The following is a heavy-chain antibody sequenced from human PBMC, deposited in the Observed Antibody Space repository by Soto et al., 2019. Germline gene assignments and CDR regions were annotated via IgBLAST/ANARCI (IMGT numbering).Heavy chain of an antibody. CDR1: GDSITSSSHY. J-gene: IGHJ4*02. CDR2: IYHNGNT. Sequence: SETLSLTCTVSGDSITSSSHYWGWIRQPPGKGLECIANIYHNGNTYYNPSLKSRVTISVDTSKNQFSLKLTSVTAADTAVYYCARDKITGLFDYWGQGTLVTVSS. CDR3: ARDKITGLFDY. V-gene: IGHV4-39*07. D-gene: IGHD2-8*02.